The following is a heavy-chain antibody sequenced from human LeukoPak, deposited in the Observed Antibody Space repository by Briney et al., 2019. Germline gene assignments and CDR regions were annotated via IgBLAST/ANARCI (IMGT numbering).Heavy chain of an antibody. J-gene: IGHJ3*02. CDR1: GFTFSTYS. CDR2: ISSSSSTI. Sequence: PWGSLRLSCASSGFTFSTYSMNWVRQAPGKGLEWVSYISSSSSTIYYADSVKGRFTISRDNAKNSLYLQMNSLRADDTAVYYCARKWYSIDAFNIWGQGTMVTVSS. D-gene: IGHD2/OR15-2a*01. CDR3: ARKWYSIDAFNI. V-gene: IGHV3-48*01.